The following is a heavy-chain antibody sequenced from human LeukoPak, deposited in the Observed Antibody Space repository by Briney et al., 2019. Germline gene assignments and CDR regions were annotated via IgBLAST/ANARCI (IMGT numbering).Heavy chain of an antibody. J-gene: IGHJ4*02. Sequence: GGSLRLSCAASGFTFSNYWMSWVRQAPGKGLEWVANIQQDGSERYYVDSVKGRFTISRDNSKNSLYLQMNSLRPEDTAVYYCASDSPRVGATGSNDHWGQGTQVTVSS. V-gene: IGHV3-7*03. CDR3: ASDSPRVGATGSNDH. D-gene: IGHD1-26*01. CDR2: IQQDGSER. CDR1: GFTFSNYW.